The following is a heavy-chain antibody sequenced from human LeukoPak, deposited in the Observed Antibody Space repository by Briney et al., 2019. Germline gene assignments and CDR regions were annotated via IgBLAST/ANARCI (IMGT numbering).Heavy chain of an antibody. J-gene: IGHJ6*02. D-gene: IGHD6-13*01. CDR2: IYSGGSA. CDR1: GFTVSSNY. Sequence: GGSLRLSCAASGFTVSSNYMSWVRQAPGKGLEWVSVIYSGGSAYYADSVKGRFTISRDNSKNTLYLQMNSLRAEDTAVYYCASAPAAGAGLYYGMDVWGQGTTVTVSS. V-gene: IGHV3-53*01. CDR3: ASAPAAGAGLYYGMDV.